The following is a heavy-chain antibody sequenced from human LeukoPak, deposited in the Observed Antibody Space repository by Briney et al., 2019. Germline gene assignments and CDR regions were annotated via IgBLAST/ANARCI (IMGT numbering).Heavy chain of an antibody. CDR3: AKRDSSGSYYFDR. CDR1: GFTFSIYA. Sequence: PGGSLRLSCAASGFTFSIYAMSWVRQAPGKGLEWVSSISKGVGSTFYADSVKGRFTISRDNSKNTLYLQMNSLRAEDTAVYYCAKRDSSGSYYFDRWGQGTLVTVSS. J-gene: IGHJ4*02. CDR2: ISKGVGST. D-gene: IGHD6-19*01. V-gene: IGHV3-23*01.